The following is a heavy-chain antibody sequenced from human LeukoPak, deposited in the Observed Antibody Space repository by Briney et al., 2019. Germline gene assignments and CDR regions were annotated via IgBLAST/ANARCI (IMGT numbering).Heavy chain of an antibody. J-gene: IGHJ4*02. CDR3: AREAAFWSGSQFYFDY. CDR2: IKQDRSEK. Sequence: TGGSLRLSCAASGFTFSNYNMNWVRQAPGKGLEWVANIKQDRSEKNYVDSVKGRFTISRDNAKNSLYLQMNSLSAEDTAVYYCAREAAFWSGSQFYFDYWGQGTLVTVSS. CDR1: GFTFSNYN. V-gene: IGHV3-7*01. D-gene: IGHD3-3*01.